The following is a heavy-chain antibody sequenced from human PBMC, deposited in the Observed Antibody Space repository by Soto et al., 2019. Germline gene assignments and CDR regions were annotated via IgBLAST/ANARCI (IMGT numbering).Heavy chain of an antibody. CDR2: ISYDGSNK. CDR1: GFTFSSYA. CDR3: ARDGSIAAAPY. D-gene: IGHD6-13*01. Sequence: QVQLVESGGGVVQPGRSLRLSCAASGFTFSSYAMHWVGQAPGKGLEWVAVISYDGSNKYYADSVKGRFTISRDNSKNTLYLQMNSLRAEVTAVYYCARDGSIAAAPYWGQGTLVTVSS. V-gene: IGHV3-30-3*01. J-gene: IGHJ4*02.